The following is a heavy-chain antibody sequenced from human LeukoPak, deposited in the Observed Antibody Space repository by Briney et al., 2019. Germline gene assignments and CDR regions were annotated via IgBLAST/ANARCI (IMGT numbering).Heavy chain of an antibody. J-gene: IGHJ4*02. CDR2: IYHHGST. D-gene: IGHD3-22*01. CDR1: GGSISSSNW. CDR3: ARDTNYYDSSGYYRPIDY. V-gene: IGHV4-4*02. Sequence: PSGTLSLTCAVSGGSISSSNWWSWVRQPPGKGLECIREIYHHGSTNHNPSLKSRVTISVDKSKNQCSLKLSSVTAADTAVYYCARDTNYYDSSGYYRPIDYWGQGTLVTVSS.